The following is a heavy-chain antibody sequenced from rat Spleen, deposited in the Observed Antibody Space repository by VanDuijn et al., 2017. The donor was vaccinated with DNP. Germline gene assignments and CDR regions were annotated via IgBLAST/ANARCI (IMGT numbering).Heavy chain of an antibody. J-gene: IGHJ2*01. Sequence: EVQLVESGGDLVQPGRSLKLSCAASGFTFSDYYMAWVRQAPKKGLEWVASISSTGGSTSYRDSVKGRFTISRDNAKSILYLQMDSLRSEDTAAYYCTTDFERGYWGQGVMVTVSS. D-gene: IGHD1-11*01. CDR3: TTDFERGY. CDR2: ISSTGGST. CDR1: GFTFSDYY. V-gene: IGHV5-20*01.